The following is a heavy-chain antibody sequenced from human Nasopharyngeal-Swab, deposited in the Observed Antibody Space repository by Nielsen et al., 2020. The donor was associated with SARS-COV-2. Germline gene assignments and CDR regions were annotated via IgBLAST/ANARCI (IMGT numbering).Heavy chain of an antibody. Sequence: GESLKISCAASGFTFSSYEMNWVRQAPGKGLEWVSYISSSGSTIYYADSVKGRFTISRDNAKNSLYLQMNSLRAEDTAVYCCARDKARYNWNLSLGWYFDLWGRGTLVTVSS. V-gene: IGHV3-48*03. CDR3: ARDKARYNWNLSLGWYFDL. CDR2: ISSSGSTI. D-gene: IGHD1-20*01. CDR1: GFTFSSYE. J-gene: IGHJ2*01.